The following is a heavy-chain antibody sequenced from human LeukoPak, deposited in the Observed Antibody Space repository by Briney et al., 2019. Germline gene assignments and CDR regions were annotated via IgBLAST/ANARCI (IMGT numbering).Heavy chain of an antibody. Sequence: GGSLRLSCAASGFTFDNYAMHWVRQAPGKGLERVSGIAWNSGNTGFADSVKGRFTISRDNAENSLYLQMNSLTPEDTAFYFCAKDMNSYGSGSSYNPWGPFDSWGQGTLVTVSS. CDR1: GFTFDNYA. CDR2: IAWNSGNT. J-gene: IGHJ4*02. CDR3: AKDMNSYGSGSSYNPWGPFDS. V-gene: IGHV3-9*01. D-gene: IGHD3-10*01.